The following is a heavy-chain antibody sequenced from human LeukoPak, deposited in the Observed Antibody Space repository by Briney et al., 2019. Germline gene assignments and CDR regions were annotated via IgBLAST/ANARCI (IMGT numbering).Heavy chain of an antibody. CDR2: ISWNSGSI. J-gene: IGHJ6*03. V-gene: IGHV3-9*01. CDR1: GFTVSSNY. CDR3: AKAPIAAAGYYMDV. D-gene: IGHD6-13*01. Sequence: GGSLRLSCAASGFTVSSNYMSWVRQAPGKGLEWVSGISWNSGSIGYADSVKGRFTISRDNAKNSLYLQMNSLRAEDTALYYCAKAPIAAAGYYMDVWGKGTTVTVSS.